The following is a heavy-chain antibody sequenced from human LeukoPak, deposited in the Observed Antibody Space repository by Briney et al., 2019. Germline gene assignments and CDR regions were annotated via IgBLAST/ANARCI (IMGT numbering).Heavy chain of an antibody. D-gene: IGHD4-17*01. J-gene: IGHJ4*02. CDR1: GFTFSSYG. Sequence: RGSLRLSCAASGFTFSSYGMHWVRQVPGKGLEWVAFIRYDGSNKYYADSVKGRFTISRDNSKNTLYLQMSSLRSEDTAVYYCASGGDYATRWGQGTLVTVSS. CDR2: IRYDGSNK. V-gene: IGHV3-30*02. CDR3: ASGGDYATR.